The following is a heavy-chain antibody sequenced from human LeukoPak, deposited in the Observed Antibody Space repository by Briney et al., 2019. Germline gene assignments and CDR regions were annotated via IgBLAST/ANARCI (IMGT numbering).Heavy chain of an antibody. CDR3: AKVTLPDYGEMSSHFDY. Sequence: SETLSLTCAVYGGSFSGYYWSWIRQPPGKGLEWIGEINHSGSTNYNPSLKSQVTISVDTSKNQFSLKLSSVTAADTAVYYCAKVTLPDYGEMSSHFDYWGQGTLVTVSS. CDR2: INHSGST. D-gene: IGHD4-17*01. CDR1: GGSFSGYY. J-gene: IGHJ4*02. V-gene: IGHV4-34*01.